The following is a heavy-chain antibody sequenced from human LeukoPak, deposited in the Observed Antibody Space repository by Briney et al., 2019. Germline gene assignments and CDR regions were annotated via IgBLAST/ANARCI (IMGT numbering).Heavy chain of an antibody. CDR1: GGSISSGSYY. J-gene: IGHJ4*02. CDR2: IYTSGST. V-gene: IGHV4-61*02. CDR3: ASIGLLQYFDY. Sequence: KPSETLSLTCTVSGGSISSGSYYWSWIRQPAGKGLEWIGRIYTSGSTNYNPSLKSRVTISVDTSKNQFSLKLSSVTAADTAVYYCASIGLLQYFDYWGQGTLVTVSS. D-gene: IGHD3-22*01.